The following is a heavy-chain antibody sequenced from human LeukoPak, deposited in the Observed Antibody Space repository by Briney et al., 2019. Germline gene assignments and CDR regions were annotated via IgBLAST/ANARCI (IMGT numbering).Heavy chain of an antibody. D-gene: IGHD2-2*01. Sequence: GGSLRLSCAASGFTFNSYGMHWVRQAPGKGLEWVAFIRYDGSNKYYADSVKGRFTISRDYSKNTLYLQMNSLRPEDTAVYYCAKGVVVAPDVTPFDYWGQGTLVTVSS. J-gene: IGHJ4*02. V-gene: IGHV3-30*02. CDR2: IRYDGSNK. CDR1: GFTFNSYG. CDR3: AKGVVVAPDVTPFDY.